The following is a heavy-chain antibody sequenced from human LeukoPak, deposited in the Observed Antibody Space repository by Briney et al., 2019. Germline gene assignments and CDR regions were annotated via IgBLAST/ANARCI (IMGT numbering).Heavy chain of an antibody. CDR1: GGSIRSSYYY. V-gene: IGHV4-39*07. D-gene: IGHD3-10*01. CDR2: IYHSGST. CDR3: AVRGAARTLNWFDP. J-gene: IGHJ5*02. Sequence: NPSETLSLTCTVSGGSIRSSYYYWGWIRQPPGKGLEWIGEIYHSGSTNYNPSLKSRVTISVDKSKNQFSLKLSSVTAADTAVYYCAVRGAARTLNWFDPWGQGTLVTVSS.